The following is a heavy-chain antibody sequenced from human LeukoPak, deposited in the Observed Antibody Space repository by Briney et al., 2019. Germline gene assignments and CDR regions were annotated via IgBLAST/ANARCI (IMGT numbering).Heavy chain of an antibody. J-gene: IGHJ4*02. D-gene: IGHD2-15*01. V-gene: IGHV3-53*01. CDR3: ARGFCSGGSCYDFDY. Sequence: PGGSLRLSCAASGFTVSINYMSWGRQAPGKGLEWGSVIYAGGSKYYADSVKGRFTISRDNSKNTLYLQMSSLRAEDTAVYYCARGFCSGGSCYDFDYWGQGTLVTVSS. CDR1: GFTVSINY. CDR2: IYAGGSK.